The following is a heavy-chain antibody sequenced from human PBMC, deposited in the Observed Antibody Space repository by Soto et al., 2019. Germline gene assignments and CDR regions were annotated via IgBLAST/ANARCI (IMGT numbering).Heavy chain of an antibody. V-gene: IGHV3-21*01. CDR2: ISSSSSYI. J-gene: IGHJ4*02. CDR3: ARDSSSPYFDY. CDR1: GITFSRYS. Sequence: EVQLVESGGGLVKPGGSLRLSCTASGITFSRYSMNWVRRAPVKGLEWVSSISSSSSYIYYADSVKGRFTISRDNAKNSLYLQMNSLRAEDTAVYYCARDSSSPYFDYWGQGTLVTVSS. D-gene: IGHD6-6*01.